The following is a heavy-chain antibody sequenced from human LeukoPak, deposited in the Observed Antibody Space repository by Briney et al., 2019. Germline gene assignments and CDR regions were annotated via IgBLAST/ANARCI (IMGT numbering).Heavy chain of an antibody. CDR2: ISGGGFT. CDR1: GFTFSTYA. CDR3: AKKFYCSSASCPPYYGMDV. Sequence: GGSLRLSCAASGFTFSTYAMSWIRRTPGKGLEWVSAISGGGFTYYADSVKGRFTISGDNSKNALYLQMNSLRAGDTAVYYCAKKFYCSSASCPPYYGMDVWGKGTTVTVSS. V-gene: IGHV3-23*01. J-gene: IGHJ6*04. D-gene: IGHD2-2*01.